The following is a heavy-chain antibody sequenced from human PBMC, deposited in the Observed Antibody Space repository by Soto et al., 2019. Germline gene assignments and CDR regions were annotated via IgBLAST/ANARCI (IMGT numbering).Heavy chain of an antibody. J-gene: IGHJ6*02. D-gene: IGHD3-3*01. V-gene: IGHV6-1*01. CDR1: GDSVSSNSAA. CDR2: TYYRSKWYN. Sequence: SQTLSLTCAISGDSVSSNSAAWNWIRQSPSRGLEWLGRTYYRSKWYNDYAVSVKSRITINPDTSKNQFSLQLNSVTPEDTAVYYCARGKDDFWSGYRDKYGMDVWGQGTTVTSP. CDR3: ARGKDDFWSGYRDKYGMDV.